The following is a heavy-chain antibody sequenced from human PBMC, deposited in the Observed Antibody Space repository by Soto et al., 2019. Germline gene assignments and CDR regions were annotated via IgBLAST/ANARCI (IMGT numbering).Heavy chain of an antibody. V-gene: IGHV4-39*01. CDR1: GACISSSDYY. D-gene: IGHD2-21*02. Sequence: QLQLQESGPGLVKPSGTLSLTCTVSGACISSSDYYWGWVRQTPGKGLDWIGNIYYSGTTYYNPSLKSRVTISVDTSKNQFSLKLNSVTAADTAVHYCARFLVPASRNTDFDYWGQGTLVTVSS. CDR2: IYYSGTT. J-gene: IGHJ4*02. CDR3: ARFLVPASRNTDFDY.